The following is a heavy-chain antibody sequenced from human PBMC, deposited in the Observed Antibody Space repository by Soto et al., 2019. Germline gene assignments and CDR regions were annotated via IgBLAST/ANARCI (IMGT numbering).Heavy chain of an antibody. CDR2: INPNSGGT. V-gene: IGHV1-2*04. Sequence: PSALVSSCASGYTFTGCYMHWVRHPPGQGLEWRGGINPNSGGTNYAQKIKGWVTMTRDTSISTAYMELSRLRSDDTAVYYCAMGRSFIAEDGNFGGNPLDYWGQGTLVTVSS. D-gene: IGHD6-19*01. J-gene: IGHJ4*02. CDR3: AMGRSFIAEDGNFGGNPLDY. CDR1: GYTFTGCY.